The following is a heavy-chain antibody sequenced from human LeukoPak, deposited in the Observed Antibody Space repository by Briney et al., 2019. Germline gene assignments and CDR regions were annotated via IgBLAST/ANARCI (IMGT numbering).Heavy chain of an antibody. V-gene: IGHV4-59*01. Sequence: PSETLSLTCTVSGGSISSYYWSGIRQPPGKGLEWIGYIYYSGSTNYNPSLKSRVTISVDTSKNQFSLKLSSVTAADTAVYYCARVTTVVTEFDYWGQGTLVTVSS. CDR2: IYYSGST. J-gene: IGHJ4*02. D-gene: IGHD4-23*01. CDR1: GGSISSYY. CDR3: ARVTTVVTEFDY.